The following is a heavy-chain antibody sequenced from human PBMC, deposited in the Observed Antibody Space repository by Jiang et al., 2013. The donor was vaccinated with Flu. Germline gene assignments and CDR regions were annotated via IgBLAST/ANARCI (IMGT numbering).Heavy chain of an antibody. CDR1: GGSISSGGYY. CDR3: GVYSSSSFWFDP. Sequence: GSGLVKPSQTLSLTSTVSGGSISSGGYYWSWIRQHPGKGLEWIGYIYYSGSTYYNPSLKSRVTISVDTSKNQFSLKLSSVTAADTAVYYCGVYSSSSFWFDPWGQGTLVTVSS. CDR2: IYYSGST. V-gene: IGHV4-31*03. J-gene: IGHJ5*02. D-gene: IGHD6-6*01.